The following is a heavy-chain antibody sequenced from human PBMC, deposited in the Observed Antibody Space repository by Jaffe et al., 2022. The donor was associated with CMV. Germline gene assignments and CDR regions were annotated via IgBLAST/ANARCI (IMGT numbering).Heavy chain of an antibody. CDR3: ASLPIAAAGKKGYYYYYMDV. Sequence: QVQLQESGPGLVKPSGTLSLTCAVSGGSISSSNWWSWVRQPPGKGLEWIGEIYHSGSTNYNPSLKSRVTISVDKSKNQFSLKLSSVTAADTAVYYCASLPIAAAGKKGYYYYYMDVWGKGTTVTVSS. CDR1: GGSISSSNW. CDR2: IYHSGST. V-gene: IGHV4-4*02. J-gene: IGHJ6*03. D-gene: IGHD6-13*01.